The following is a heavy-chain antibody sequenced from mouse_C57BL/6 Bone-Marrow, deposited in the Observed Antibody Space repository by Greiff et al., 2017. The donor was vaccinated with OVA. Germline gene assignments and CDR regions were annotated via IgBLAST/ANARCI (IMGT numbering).Heavy chain of an antibody. CDR2: ISYSGST. CDR1: GYSITSGYD. CDR3: ARGGGGSYAMDY. V-gene: IGHV3-1*01. Sequence: EVKVEESGPGMVKPSQSLSLTCTVTGYSITSGYDWHWIRHFPGNKLEWMGYISYSGSTNYNPSLKSRISITHDTSKNHFFLKLNSVTTEDTATYYCARGGGGSYAMDYWGQGTSVTVSS. J-gene: IGHJ4*01.